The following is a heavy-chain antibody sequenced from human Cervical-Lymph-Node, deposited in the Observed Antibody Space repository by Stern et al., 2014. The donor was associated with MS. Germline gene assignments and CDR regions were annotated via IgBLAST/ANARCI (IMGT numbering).Heavy chain of an antibody. D-gene: IGHD2/OR15-2a*01. J-gene: IGHJ3*02. Sequence: VQLQESGPGLVKPSETLSLTCTVSGGSISSSSYYWGWIRQPPGKGLQWIWSIYYSGSTYYNPSLKSRFTIPLDRPKNQFSVTLSSVTAADTAVYYCARHSRRTLAAFDIWGQGTMVTVSS. CDR2: IYYSGST. V-gene: IGHV4-39*01. CDR3: ARHSRRTLAAFDI. CDR1: GGSISSSSYY.